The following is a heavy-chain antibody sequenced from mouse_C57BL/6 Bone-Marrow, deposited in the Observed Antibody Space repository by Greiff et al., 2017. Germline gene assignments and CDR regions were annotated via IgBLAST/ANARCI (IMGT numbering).Heavy chain of an antibody. J-gene: IGHJ3*01. Sequence: VQLKQSGAELVRPGASVKLSCTASGFNFKDYYMHWVKQRPEQGLEWIGWIDPENGDTEYASKFQGKATITADTSSNTAYLQLSSLTSEDTAVYYCTGSQAWCAYWGQGTLVTVSA. CDR3: TGSQAWCAY. V-gene: IGHV14-4*01. CDR1: GFNFKDYY. D-gene: IGHD1-1*01. CDR2: IDPENGDT.